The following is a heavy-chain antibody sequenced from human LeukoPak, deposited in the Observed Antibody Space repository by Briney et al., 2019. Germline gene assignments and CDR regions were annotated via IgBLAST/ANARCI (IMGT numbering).Heavy chain of an antibody. CDR3: ASRSGSYTPNDY. CDR2: INHSGST. Sequence: PPETLSLTCAVYGGSFSGYYWSWIRQPPGKGLEWIGEINHSGSTNYNPSLKSRVTISVDTSKNQFSLKLSSVTAADTAVYYCASRSGSYTPNDYWGQGTLVTVSS. D-gene: IGHD1-26*01. CDR1: GGSFSGYY. J-gene: IGHJ4*02. V-gene: IGHV4-34*01.